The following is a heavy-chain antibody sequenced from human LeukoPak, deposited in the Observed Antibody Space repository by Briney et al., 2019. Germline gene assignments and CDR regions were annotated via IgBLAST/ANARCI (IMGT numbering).Heavy chain of an antibody. CDR3: TREQTILGYCSGGSCPRPYYYYYMDV. J-gene: IGHJ6*03. V-gene: IGHV3-49*04. CDR2: IRSKAYDGTT. CDR1: GFTFGDYA. D-gene: IGHD2-15*01. Sequence: GGSLRLSCTASGFTFGDYAMSWVRQAPGKGLEWVGFIRSKAYDGTTEYAASVKGRFTISRDDSKSIAYLQMNSLKTEDTAVYYCTREQTILGYCSGGSCPRPYYYYYMDVWGKGTTVTVSS.